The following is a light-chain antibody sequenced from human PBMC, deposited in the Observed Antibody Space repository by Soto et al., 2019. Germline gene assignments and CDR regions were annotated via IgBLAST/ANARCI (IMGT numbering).Light chain of an antibody. Sequence: DIQMTQSPSSLSASVGGRVTITCRASQSISSNLDWYQQKQGKAPKPLIYAASSFESGVPSRFSGSGAGTDITLTISRLQPDDLATYSCQQYHSLYTFGQGTRLEIK. V-gene: IGKV1-39*01. CDR2: AAS. CDR1: QSISSN. J-gene: IGKJ5*01. CDR3: QQYHSLYT.